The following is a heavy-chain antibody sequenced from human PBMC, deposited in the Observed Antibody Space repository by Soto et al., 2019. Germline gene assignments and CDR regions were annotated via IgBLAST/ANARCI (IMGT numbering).Heavy chain of an antibody. V-gene: IGHV2-5*02. Sequence: QITLEESGPALVKPTQRLTLTCTFSCFSLSTSGVGVGWVRQPTETALEWLAYIYWADDTRYNTSLRNRLTIVNDTSRNQVLLTMTDLDPMDTATCYCVRCSYDGRLHSGTDAFDFWGKGTLVTVSS. CDR1: CFSLSTSGVG. CDR2: IYWADDT. CDR3: VRCSYDGRLHSGTDAFDF. D-gene: IGHD6-25*01. J-gene: IGHJ3*01.